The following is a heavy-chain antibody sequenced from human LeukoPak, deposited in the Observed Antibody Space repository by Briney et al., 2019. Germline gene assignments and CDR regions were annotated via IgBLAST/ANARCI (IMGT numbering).Heavy chain of an antibody. CDR1: GFTFSSYE. V-gene: IGHV3-48*03. D-gene: IGHD3-22*01. CDR2: ISSSGSTI. J-gene: IGHJ4*02. Sequence: GGSLRLSCAASGFTFSSYEMNWVRQAPGKGLECGSYISSSGSTIYYADSVKGRFTISRDNAKNSLYLQMNSLRAQDTAVYYCAREEADSSGYFDYWVQGSLVTVPS. CDR3: AREEADSSGYFDY.